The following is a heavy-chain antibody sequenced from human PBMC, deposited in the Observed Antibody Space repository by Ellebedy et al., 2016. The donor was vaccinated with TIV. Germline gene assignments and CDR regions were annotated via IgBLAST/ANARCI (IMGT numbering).Heavy chain of an antibody. CDR3: TRGLRVADYYADY. D-gene: IGHD3-9*01. CDR2: IRSKAYGGTT. V-gene: IGHV3-49*03. J-gene: IGHJ4*02. CDR1: GFTFGDYA. Sequence: GGSLRLSXTASGFTFGDYAMSWFRQAPGKGLEWVGFIRSKAYGGTTEYAASVKGRFTISRDDSKSIAYLQMNSLKTEDTAVYYCTRGLRVADYYADYWGQGTLVTVSS.